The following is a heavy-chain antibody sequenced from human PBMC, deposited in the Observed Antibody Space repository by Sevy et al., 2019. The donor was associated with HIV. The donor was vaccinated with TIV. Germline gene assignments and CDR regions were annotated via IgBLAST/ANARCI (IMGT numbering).Heavy chain of an antibody. D-gene: IGHD5-18*01. Sequence: GGFLRLSCVASGFTFSDSWMTWVRQAPGKGLERIAFINEDGSRLGYVDSVRGRFTISRENTKNSLYLQMNSLRAEDTAVYFCARDSAYSALDYWGQGTMVTVSS. CDR1: GFTFSDSW. CDR3: ARDSAYSALDY. J-gene: IGHJ4*02. V-gene: IGHV3-7*01. CDR2: INEDGSRL.